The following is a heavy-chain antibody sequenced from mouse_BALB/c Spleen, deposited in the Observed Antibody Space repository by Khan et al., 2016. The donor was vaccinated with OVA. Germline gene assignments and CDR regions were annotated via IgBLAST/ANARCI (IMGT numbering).Heavy chain of an antibody. V-gene: IGHV9-3-1*01. J-gene: IGHJ1*01. Sequence: QIELVQSGPELKKPGETVKISCTASGYTFTNYGMNWVKQAPGKGLKWMGWINTYTGQPTYPDEFKGRFAFSLETSARTAYLQINNLNNEDTATYFCARSTSYWYFDVWGAGTTVIVSS. CDR2: INTYTGQP. CDR1: GYTFTNYG. D-gene: IGHD6-1*01. CDR3: ARSTSYWYFDV.